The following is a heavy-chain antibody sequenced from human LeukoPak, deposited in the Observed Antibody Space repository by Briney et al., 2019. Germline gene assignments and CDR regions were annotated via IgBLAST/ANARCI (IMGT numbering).Heavy chain of an antibody. CDR2: IIPIFGTA. D-gene: IGHD6-13*01. J-gene: IGHJ4*02. Sequence: ASVKVSCKASGGTFSSYAISWVRQAPGQGLEWMGGIIPIFGTANYAQKFQGRVTITADKSTSTAYMELSSLRSEDTAVYYCARRVEGIAAGSYYFDYWGQGTLVTVSS. CDR1: GGTFSSYA. CDR3: ARRVEGIAAGSYYFDY. V-gene: IGHV1-69*06.